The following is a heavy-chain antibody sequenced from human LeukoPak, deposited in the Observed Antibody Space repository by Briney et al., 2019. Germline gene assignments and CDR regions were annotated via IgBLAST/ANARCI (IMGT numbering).Heavy chain of an antibody. Sequence: GGSLRLSCAASGFTFSSYGMHWVRQATGKGLEWVAVIWYDGSNKYYADSVKGRFTISRDNSKNTLYLQMNSLRVEDTAVYYCAKDRAARGVIPDYWGQGTLVAVSS. CDR3: AKDRAARGVIPDY. D-gene: IGHD3-10*01. CDR1: GFTFSSYG. V-gene: IGHV3-30*02. J-gene: IGHJ4*02. CDR2: IWYDGSNK.